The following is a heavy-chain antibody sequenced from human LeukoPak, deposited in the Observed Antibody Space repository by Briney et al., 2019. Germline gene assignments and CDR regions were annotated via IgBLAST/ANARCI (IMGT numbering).Heavy chain of an antibody. D-gene: IGHD2-15*01. CDR3: TKGWFASDI. J-gene: IGHJ3*02. CDR1: GFTFSSYA. V-gene: IGHV3-23*01. Sequence: QPGGSLRLSCAASGFTFSSYAMNWVRQTPGKGLEWVSTFGGSGRDTYYADSVKGRFTISRDNSKSTLYLQMNSLRAEDTAIYYCTKGWFASDIWGQGTMVTVSS. CDR2: FGGSGRDT.